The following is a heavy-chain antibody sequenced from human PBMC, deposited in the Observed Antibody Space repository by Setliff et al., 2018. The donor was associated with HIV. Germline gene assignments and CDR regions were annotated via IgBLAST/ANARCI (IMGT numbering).Heavy chain of an antibody. D-gene: IGHD3-10*01. CDR1: GFTFSRYS. J-gene: IGHJ4*02. Sequence: PGGSLSLSCAASGFTFSRYSMTWVRQAPGKGLEWVSEINTSGGNTYYADSVKGRFTISRDNSKNTLFLQMSSLRAEDTAIYYCARGSYGSFDYWGLGTLVTVSS. CDR3: ARGSYGSFDY. V-gene: IGHV3-23*01. CDR2: INTSGGNT.